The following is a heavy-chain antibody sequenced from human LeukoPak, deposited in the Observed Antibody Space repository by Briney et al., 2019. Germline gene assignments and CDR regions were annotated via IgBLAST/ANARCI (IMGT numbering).Heavy chain of an antibody. CDR3: ARGNYYCGGDCYTAEYFQH. J-gene: IGHJ1*01. Sequence: GGSLRLSCAASGFTFITYSMNWVRQAPEKGLGWVSSISSTGNYIYYADSVKGRFTISRDNAKNSLYLQMDSLRAEDTAVYYCARGNYYCGGDCYTAEYFQHWGQGTLVTVSS. V-gene: IGHV3-21*01. CDR1: GFTFITYS. D-gene: IGHD2-21*02. CDR2: ISSTGNYI.